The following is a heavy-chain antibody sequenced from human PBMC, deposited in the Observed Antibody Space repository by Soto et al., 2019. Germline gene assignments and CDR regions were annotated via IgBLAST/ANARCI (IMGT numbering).Heavy chain of an antibody. D-gene: IGHD3-9*01. V-gene: IGHV4-34*01. CDR2: INHSGST. CDR1: GGSFSGYY. Sequence: PSETLSLTCAVYGGSFSGYYWSWIRQPPGKGLEWIGEINHSGSTNYNPSLKSRVTISVDTSKNQFSLKLSSVTAADTAVYYCARVGNIFYHNYYMAVWGKGTSVTVSS. J-gene: IGHJ6*03. CDR3: ARVGNIFYHNYYMAV.